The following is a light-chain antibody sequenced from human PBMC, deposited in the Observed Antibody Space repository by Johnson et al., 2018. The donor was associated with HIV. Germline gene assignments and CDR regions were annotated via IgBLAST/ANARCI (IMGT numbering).Light chain of an antibody. Sequence: QSVLTQPPSVSAAPGQKVTISCSGSSSNIGNNYVSWYQQLPGTAPKLLIYEKNKRPSGIPDRFSASKSGPSATLDITGLQTGDEADYYCGTWDSGLGAHYVFGPGTKVTVL. CDR2: EKN. CDR3: GTWDSGLGAHYV. J-gene: IGLJ1*01. CDR1: SSNIGNNY. V-gene: IGLV1-51*02.